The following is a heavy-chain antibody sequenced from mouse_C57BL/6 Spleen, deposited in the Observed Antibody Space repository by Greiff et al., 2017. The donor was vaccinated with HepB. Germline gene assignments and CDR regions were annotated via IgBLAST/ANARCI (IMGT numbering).Heavy chain of an antibody. CDR1: GYAFSSYW. V-gene: IGHV1-80*01. CDR3: ARPGTSYYFDY. Sequence: VQLQQSGAELVKPGASVKISCKASGYAFSSYWMNWVKQRPGQGLEWIGQIYPGDGDTNYNGKFKGKATLTADKSSSTAYMQLSSLTSEDSAVYFCARPGTSYYFDYWGQGTTLTVAA. CDR2: IYPGDGDT. D-gene: IGHD4-1*01. J-gene: IGHJ2*01.